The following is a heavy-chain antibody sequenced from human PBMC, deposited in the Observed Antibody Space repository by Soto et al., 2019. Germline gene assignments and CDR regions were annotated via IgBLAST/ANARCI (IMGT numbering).Heavy chain of an antibody. J-gene: IGHJ5*02. CDR1: GGSISSCDYY. D-gene: IGHD3-9*01. CDR2: IYYSGST. Sequence: PSETLSLTCTVSGGSISSCDYYWSWIRQPPGKGLEWIGYIYYSGSTYYNPSLKSRVTISVDTSKNQFSLKLSSVTAADTAVYYCARHILTGYYRVPWFDPWGQGTLVTVSS. V-gene: IGHV4-30-4*01. CDR3: ARHILTGYYRVPWFDP.